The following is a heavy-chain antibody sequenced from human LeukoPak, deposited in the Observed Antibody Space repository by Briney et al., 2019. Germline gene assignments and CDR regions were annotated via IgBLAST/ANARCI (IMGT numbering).Heavy chain of an antibody. Sequence: GGSLRLSCLASKFTFNNYAMTWVRQAPGRGLEWVTYIYSGGSTYYADFVKGRFTLSRDNFKNKLYLQMNSLRAEDTAVYYCARSSRELRGYAPWELMPPFDYWGQGTLITVSS. D-gene: IGHD4-23*01. V-gene: IGHV3-53*01. CDR1: KFTFNNYA. CDR2: IYSGGST. CDR3: ARSSRELRGYAPWELMPPFDY. J-gene: IGHJ4*02.